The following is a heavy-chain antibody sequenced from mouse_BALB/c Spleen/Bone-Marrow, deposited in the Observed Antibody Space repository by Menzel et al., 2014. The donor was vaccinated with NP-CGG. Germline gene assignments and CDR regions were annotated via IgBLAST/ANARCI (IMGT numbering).Heavy chain of an antibody. D-gene: IGHD2-3*01. CDR3: ARDDGYYIRNAMDY. Sequence: EVMLVESGGGLVQPGGSRKLSCAASGFTFSSFGMHWVRQAPERGLEWVAYISSGTSTIYYADTVKGRFTISRDNPKNTLFLQMTSLRSEDTAMYCCARDDGYYIRNAMDYWGQGTSVTVSS. J-gene: IGHJ4*01. V-gene: IGHV5-17*02. CDR1: GFTFSSFG. CDR2: ISSGTSTI.